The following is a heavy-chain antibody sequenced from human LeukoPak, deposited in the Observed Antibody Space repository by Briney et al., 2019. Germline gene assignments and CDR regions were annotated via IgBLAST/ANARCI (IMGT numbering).Heavy chain of an antibody. CDR2: IYYSGST. CDR1: GGSISSYY. V-gene: IGHV4-59*01. J-gene: IGHJ4*02. CDR3: AGSPVLRYFDWLLFDY. Sequence: PSETLSLTCTVSGGSISSYYWSWIRQPPGKGLEWIGYIYYSGSTNYNPSLKSRVTISVDTSKNQFSLKLSSVTAADTAVYYCAGSPVLRYFDWLLFDYWGQGTLVTVSS. D-gene: IGHD3-9*01.